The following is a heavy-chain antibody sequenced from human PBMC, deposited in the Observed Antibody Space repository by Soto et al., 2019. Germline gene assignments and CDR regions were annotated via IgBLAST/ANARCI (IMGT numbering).Heavy chain of an antibody. CDR3: ARGRYGDY. V-gene: IGHV1-18*01. CDR2: ISAHNGNT. Sequence: QVHLVQSGAEVKKPGASVKVSCKASGYTFTSYGITWVRQAPGQGLEWMGWISAHNGNTDYAQKLQGRVIVTRDTSTRTAYMELMSLISDDTAVYYCARGRYGDYWGQGDLVTVS. CDR1: GYTFTSYG. J-gene: IGHJ4*02. D-gene: IGHD1-1*01.